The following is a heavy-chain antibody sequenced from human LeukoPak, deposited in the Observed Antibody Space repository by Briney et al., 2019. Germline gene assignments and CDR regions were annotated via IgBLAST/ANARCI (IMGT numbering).Heavy chain of an antibody. V-gene: IGHV4-39*07. CDR2: IYYSGST. CDR3: AGGPTGGYYDSSAYYSYFDY. Sequence: SETLSLTCTVSGGSISSSSYYWGWIRQPPGKGLEWIGSIYYSGSTYYNPSLKSRVTISGDTSKNQFSLRLTSVTAADTAVYYCAGGPTGGYYDSSAYYSYFDYWGQGTLVTVSS. D-gene: IGHD3-22*01. J-gene: IGHJ4*02. CDR1: GGSISSSSYY.